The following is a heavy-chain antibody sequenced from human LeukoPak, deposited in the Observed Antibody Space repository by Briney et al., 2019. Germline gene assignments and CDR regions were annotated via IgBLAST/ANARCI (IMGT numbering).Heavy chain of an antibody. CDR3: AKDREKTVGATIFDH. D-gene: IGHD1-26*01. J-gene: IGHJ4*02. CDR1: GFTFSDYA. V-gene: IGHV3-23*01. Sequence: PGGSLRPSCAVSGFTFSDYAMSWVRQAPGKGLEWVLGISFSGRSTNYADSVKGRFIISRDNSNNTLYLQMNSLRADDTAVYYCAKDREKTVGATIFDHWGQGTLVTVSS. CDR2: ISFSGRST.